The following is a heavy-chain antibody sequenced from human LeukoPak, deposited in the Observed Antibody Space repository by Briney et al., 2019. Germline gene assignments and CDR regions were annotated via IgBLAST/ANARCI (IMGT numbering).Heavy chain of an antibody. CDR2: IYTSGST. CDR1: GGSIGSGSYY. CDR3: ARDQGGYSGYESYYYYMDV. V-gene: IGHV4-61*02. Sequence: PSQTLSLTCTVSGGSIGSGSYYWSWIRQPAGKGLEWIGRIYTSGSTNYNPSLKSRVTISVDTSKNQFSLKLSSVTAADTAVYYCARDQGGYSGYESYYYYMDVWGKGTTVTVSS. D-gene: IGHD5-12*01. J-gene: IGHJ6*03.